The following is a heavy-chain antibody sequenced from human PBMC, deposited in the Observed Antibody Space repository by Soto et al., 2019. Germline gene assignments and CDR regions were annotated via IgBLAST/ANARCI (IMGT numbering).Heavy chain of an antibody. CDR1: GGSISSYY. CDR3: ARDQLEGNWFDP. Sequence: SETLSLTCTVPGGSISSYYWSWIRQPPGKGLEWIGYIYYSGGTLYNPSLKSRVTISVDKSKNQFSLKLTSVTAADTAVYYCARDQLEGNWFDPWGQGTLVTVSS. J-gene: IGHJ5*02. V-gene: IGHV4-59*12. CDR2: IYYSGGT. D-gene: IGHD1-1*01.